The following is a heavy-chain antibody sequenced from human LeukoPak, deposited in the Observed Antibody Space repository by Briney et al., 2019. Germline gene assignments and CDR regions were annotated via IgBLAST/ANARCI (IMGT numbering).Heavy chain of an antibody. CDR1: GGSISSYY. J-gene: IGHJ4*02. CDR3: ARVVGWWFGELFPIYFDY. Sequence: SETLSLTCTVSGGSISSYYRSWIRQPPGKGLEWIGYIYYSGSTNYNPSLKSRVTISVDTSRNQFSLKLSSVTAADTAVYYCARVVGWWFGELFPIYFDYWGQGTLVTVPS. V-gene: IGHV4-59*08. D-gene: IGHD3-10*01. CDR2: IYYSGST.